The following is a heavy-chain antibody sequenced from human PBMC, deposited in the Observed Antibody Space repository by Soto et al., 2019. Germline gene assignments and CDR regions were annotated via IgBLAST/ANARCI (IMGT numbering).Heavy chain of an antibody. D-gene: IGHD6-13*01. J-gene: IGHJ4*02. Sequence: GGSLRLSCAGSGLTFRNDWLSWVRQAPGKGLEWVANINQDGSERYYVDSVKGRFTISRDNAKNSLYLQMNSLRAEDTAVYYCASSYSIAAAGFFDYWGQGTLVTVSS. CDR2: INQDGSER. CDR1: GLTFRNDW. V-gene: IGHV3-7*03. CDR3: ASSYSIAAAGFFDY.